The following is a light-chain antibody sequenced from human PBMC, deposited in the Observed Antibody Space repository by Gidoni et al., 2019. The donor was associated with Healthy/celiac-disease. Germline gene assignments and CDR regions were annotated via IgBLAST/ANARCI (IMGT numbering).Light chain of an antibody. Sequence: DIQMTQSPSTLSASVGDRVTITCRASQGISTWLAWYQQKPGKAPKLLIYKASSLESGVPSRFSGSGSGTEFTLTISSLQPDDFATYHCQQYNTYSPAFXQXTKVEIK. CDR3: QQYNTYSPA. V-gene: IGKV1-5*03. CDR2: KAS. CDR1: QGISTW. J-gene: IGKJ1*01.